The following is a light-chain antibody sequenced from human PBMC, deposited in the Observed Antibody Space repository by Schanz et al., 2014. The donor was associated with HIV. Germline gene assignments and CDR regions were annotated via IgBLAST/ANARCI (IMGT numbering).Light chain of an antibody. V-gene: IGLV1-51*01. CDR1: ALNLGHNF. Sequence: QSLLTQPPSVSAAPGQRVTISCSGGALNLGHNFVSWYQQFPGTAPKLLIFADYQRPSEIPDRISGSKTGTSATLAINGLQTGDEADYYCATWDRSLSGGVFGGGTKVTVL. J-gene: IGLJ3*02. CDR3: ATWDRSLSGGV. CDR2: ADY.